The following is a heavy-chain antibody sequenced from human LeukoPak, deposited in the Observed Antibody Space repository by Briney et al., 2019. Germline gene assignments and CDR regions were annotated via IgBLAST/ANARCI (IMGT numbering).Heavy chain of an antibody. Sequence: GGSLRLSCAASGFTFDNSWMTWVRQAPGKGLEWVANIKEDGSEKYYVDSVRGRLTISRDIAKNSLYLQMNSLRAEDTAVYYCAREGGYNGVWSPGYFDFWGQGTLVTVSS. CDR2: IKEDGSEK. CDR3: AREGGYNGVWSPGYFDF. D-gene: IGHD1-14*01. CDR1: GFTFDNSW. J-gene: IGHJ4*02. V-gene: IGHV3-7*03.